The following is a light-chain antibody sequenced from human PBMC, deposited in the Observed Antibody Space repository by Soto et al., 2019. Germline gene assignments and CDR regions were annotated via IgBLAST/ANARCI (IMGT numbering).Light chain of an antibody. Sequence: EIVMTQSPATLSVSPGERAPLSCRASQSVSSNLAWYQQKPGQAPRLLIYGASTKATGVPARFSGSGSVTEFTLTISSLQSEDFAVYYCQQYNNWPLTFGGGTKVDI. CDR1: QSVSSN. V-gene: IGKV3-15*01. CDR2: GAS. J-gene: IGKJ4*01. CDR3: QQYNNWPLT.